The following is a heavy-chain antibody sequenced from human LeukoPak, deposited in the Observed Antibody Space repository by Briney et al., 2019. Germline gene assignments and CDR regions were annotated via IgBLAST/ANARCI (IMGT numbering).Heavy chain of an antibody. D-gene: IGHD6-13*01. V-gene: IGHV3-74*01. CDR1: GFTFSTYW. CDR2: VNGDGSST. CDR3: ARDGIAAVDFDY. J-gene: IGHJ4*02. Sequence: GGSLRLSCAASGFTFSTYWMHWVRQAPGKGLVWVSRVNGDGSSTNYADSVKGRFTISRDNAKNTLYLQMNSLRAEDTAVYYCARDGIAAVDFDYWGQGTLVTVSS.